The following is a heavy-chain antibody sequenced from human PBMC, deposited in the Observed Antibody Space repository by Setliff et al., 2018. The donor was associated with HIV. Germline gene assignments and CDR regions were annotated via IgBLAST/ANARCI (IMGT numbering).Heavy chain of an antibody. D-gene: IGHD3-22*01. Sequence: GGSLRLSCAASGFTFSSYGMSWVRQAPGKGLEWVADIKQDGSKAYYMDSVKGRFTISRDNPKNSLYLQMTSLRAEDTAVYYCARNAYESNGYFDSWGQGTLVTVSS. CDR2: IKQDGSKA. J-gene: IGHJ4*02. CDR3: ARNAYESNGYFDS. V-gene: IGHV3-7*05. CDR1: GFTFSSYG.